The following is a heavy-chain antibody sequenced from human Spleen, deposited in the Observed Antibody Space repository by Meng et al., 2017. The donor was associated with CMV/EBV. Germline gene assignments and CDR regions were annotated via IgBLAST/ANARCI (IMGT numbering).Heavy chain of an antibody. V-gene: IGHV3-9*01. CDR2: ISWHSVRI. Sequence: GGSLRLSCVASGFSFDDYAMHWVRQAPGRGLEWVAVISWHSVRIDYADSVKGRFTISRDNAKNSLYLQMNSLRIEDTALYYCSKDLKGGSYGYYGMDVWGQGTTVTVSS. D-gene: IGHD1-26*01. CDR3: SKDLKGGSYGYYGMDV. CDR1: GFSFDDYA. J-gene: IGHJ6*02.